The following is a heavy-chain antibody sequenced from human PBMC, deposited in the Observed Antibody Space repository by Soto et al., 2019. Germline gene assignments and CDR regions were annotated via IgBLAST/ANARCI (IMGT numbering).Heavy chain of an antibody. V-gene: IGHV1-18*01. CDR3: ARGRSRGGSYANDAFDI. J-gene: IGHJ3*02. CDR2: ISAYNGNT. D-gene: IGHD1-26*01. CDR1: GYTFTSYG. Sequence: ASVKVSFKASGYTFTSYGISWVRQAPGQGLEWMGWISAYNGNTNYAQKLQGRVTMTTDTSTSTAYMELRSLRSDDTAVYYCARGRSRGGSYANDAFDIWGQGTMVTVSS.